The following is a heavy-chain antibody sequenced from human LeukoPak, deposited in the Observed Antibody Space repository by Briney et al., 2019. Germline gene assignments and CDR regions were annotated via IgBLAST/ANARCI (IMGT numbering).Heavy chain of an antibody. V-gene: IGHV4-30-4*01. J-gene: IGHJ3*02. CDR1: GGSISSGDYY. D-gene: IGHD3-16*01. Sequence: SETLSLTCTVSGGSISSGDYYWSWIRQPPGKGLEWIGYIYYSGSTYYNPSLKSRVTISVDTSKNQFSLKLSSVTAADMAVYYCARAVLGITFGVLGAFDIWGQGTMVTVSS. CDR3: ARAVLGITFGVLGAFDI. CDR2: IYYSGST.